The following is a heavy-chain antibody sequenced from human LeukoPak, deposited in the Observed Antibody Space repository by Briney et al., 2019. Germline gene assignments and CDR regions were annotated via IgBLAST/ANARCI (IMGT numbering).Heavy chain of an antibody. J-gene: IGHJ4*02. CDR2: ISGSSSSA. D-gene: IGHD3-10*01. V-gene: IGHV3-23*01. CDR3: ARDGGAMIRGVSYY. Sequence: GGSLRLSCAASGFTFSSYAVSWVRQAPGKGLEWVSSISGSSSSAYYADSVKGRSTISRDYSKNTLYLQMNSLRAEDTAVYYCARDGGAMIRGVSYYWGQGTLVTVSS. CDR1: GFTFSSYA.